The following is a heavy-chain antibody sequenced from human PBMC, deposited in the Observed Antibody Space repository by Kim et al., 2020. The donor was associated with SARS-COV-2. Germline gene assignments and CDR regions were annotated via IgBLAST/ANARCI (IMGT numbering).Heavy chain of an antibody. CDR3: AKDGGSYYARYYFDY. J-gene: IGHJ4*02. D-gene: IGHD1-26*01. CDR2: IYSGGSST. V-gene: IGHV3-23*03. CDR1: GFTFSSYA. Sequence: GGSLRLSCADSGFTFSSYAMSWVRQAPGKGLEWVSVIYSGGSSTYYADSVKGRFTISRDNSKNTLYLQMNSLRAEDTAVYYCAKDGGSYYARYYFDYWGQGTLVTVSS.